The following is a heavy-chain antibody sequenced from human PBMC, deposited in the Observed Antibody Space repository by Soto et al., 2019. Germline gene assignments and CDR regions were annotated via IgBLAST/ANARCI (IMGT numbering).Heavy chain of an antibody. J-gene: IGHJ6*02. CDR3: ARARRRYYDFWSGPPNYYYGMDV. D-gene: IGHD3-3*01. V-gene: IGHV6-1*01. CDR2: KYYRSKWYN. CDR1: GDNVSSNSVA. Sequence: SQTRSLTCYISGDNVSSNSVAWNSIRQSPSTGTECLGMKYYRSKWYNDYAVSVKSRITINPDTSKNQFSLQLNSVTPEETAVYYCARARRRYYDFWSGPPNYYYGMDVWGQGTTVTVSS.